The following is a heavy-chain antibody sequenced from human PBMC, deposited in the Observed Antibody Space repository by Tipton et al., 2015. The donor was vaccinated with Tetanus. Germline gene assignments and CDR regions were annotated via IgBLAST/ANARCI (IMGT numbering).Heavy chain of an antibody. CDR1: GSSITSTTPY. CDR3: ARGEAYGDYPAMYFFDN. Sequence: TLSLTCTVSGSSITSTTPYWGWIRQAPGKGLEWIGIIYYSGSTYYNPSLKSRVTISVHTSKDQFSLKLTSVTAADTAVYYCARGEAYGDYPAMYFFDNWGQGTLLTVSS. CDR2: IYYSGST. D-gene: IGHD4-17*01. V-gene: IGHV4-39*07. J-gene: IGHJ4*02.